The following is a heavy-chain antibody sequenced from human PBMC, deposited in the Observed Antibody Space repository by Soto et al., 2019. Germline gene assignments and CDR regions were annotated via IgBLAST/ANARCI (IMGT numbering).Heavy chain of an antibody. Sequence: KESGPTLVKPTETLTLTCSFSGLSLNTASEGVGWIRQPPGKALEWLTLIYWDNGKRYNPSLKSRITITKDTSKKQVILTMTDMDPVDTATYYCIHKLSSSWTLDYWGQGTLVTVSS. D-gene: IGHD6-19*01. V-gene: IGHV2-5*02. CDR3: IHKLSSSWTLDY. J-gene: IGHJ4*02. CDR1: GLSLNTASEG. CDR2: IYWDNGK.